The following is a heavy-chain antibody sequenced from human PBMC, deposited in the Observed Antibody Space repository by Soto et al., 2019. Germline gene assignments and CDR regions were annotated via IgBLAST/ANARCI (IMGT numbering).Heavy chain of an antibody. Sequence: GGSLRLSCAASGFNFRIYAMNWVRQAPGKGLEWVAVMIGDGTSWDYADSVRGRFTISRDNSKNTLYLQMNSLRAEDTAVYYCAKDLRPDGRYDLDYWGQGTLVTVSS. V-gene: IGHV3-23*01. CDR3: AKDLRPDGRYDLDY. CDR2: MIGDGTSW. D-gene: IGHD1-26*01. CDR1: GFNFRIYA. J-gene: IGHJ4*02.